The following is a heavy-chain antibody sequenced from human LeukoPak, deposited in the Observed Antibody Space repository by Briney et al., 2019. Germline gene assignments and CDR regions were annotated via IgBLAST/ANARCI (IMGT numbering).Heavy chain of an antibody. V-gene: IGHV4-34*01. J-gene: IGHJ3*01. D-gene: IGHD3-22*01. Sequence: SETLSLTCAVYGGSFSGYYWSWIRQPPGKGLEWIGEINHSGSTNYNSSLKSRVTISVDTSKNQFSLRLSSVTAADTAVYYCARLSPISMKVLVIRGHAFDVWGQGTMVTVSS. CDR1: GGSFSGYY. CDR2: INHSGST. CDR3: ARLSPISMKVLVIRGHAFDV.